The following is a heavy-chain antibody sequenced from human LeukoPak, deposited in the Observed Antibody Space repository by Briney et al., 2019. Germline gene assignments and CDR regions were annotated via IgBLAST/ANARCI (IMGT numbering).Heavy chain of an antibody. CDR3: AKIGLTTVTTGAGGYFDY. J-gene: IGHJ4*02. CDR2: ISYDGSNK. V-gene: IGHV3-30*18. Sequence: PGGSLRLSCAASGFTFSSYGMHWVRQAPGKGLEWVAVISYDGSNKYYADSVKGRFTISRDNSKNTLYLQMNSLRAEDTAVYYCAKIGLTTVTTGAGGYFDYWGQGTLVTVSS. CDR1: GFTFSSYG. D-gene: IGHD4-17*01.